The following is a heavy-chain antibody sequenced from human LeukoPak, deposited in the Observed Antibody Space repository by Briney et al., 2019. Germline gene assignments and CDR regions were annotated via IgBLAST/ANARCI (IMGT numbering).Heavy chain of an antibody. V-gene: IGHV3-21*01. Sequence: GGSLRLSCSASGFTFTTYSMNWVRQAPGKGLEWVSSISNRGNDIYYADSVKGRFTISRDNAKNSLYLQMDNLRVEDTAVYYCAREGKVYWGQGTLVTVSS. CDR3: AREGKVY. CDR2: ISNRGNDI. J-gene: IGHJ4*02. CDR1: GFTFTTYS.